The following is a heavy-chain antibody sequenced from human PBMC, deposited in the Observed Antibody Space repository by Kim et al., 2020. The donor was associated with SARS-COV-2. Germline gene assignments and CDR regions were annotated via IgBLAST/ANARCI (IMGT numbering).Heavy chain of an antibody. V-gene: IGHV3-53*01. Sequence: DSLKGRFTISRDNSKNTLYLQMNSLRAEDTAVYYCARDRIVGATSGAFDIWGQGTMVTVSS. CDR3: ARDRIVGATSGAFDI. D-gene: IGHD1-26*01. J-gene: IGHJ3*02.